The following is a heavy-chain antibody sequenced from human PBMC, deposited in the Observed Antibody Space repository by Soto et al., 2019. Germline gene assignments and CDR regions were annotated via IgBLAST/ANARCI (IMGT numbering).Heavy chain of an antibody. CDR1: GGTFSSYT. V-gene: IGHV1-69*02. J-gene: IGHJ4*02. CDR3: ARVAYYYDSSGYYPDY. D-gene: IGHD3-22*01. Sequence: GASVKVSCKASGGTFSSYTISWVRQAPGQGLEWMGRIIPILGIANYAQKFQGRVTITADKSTSTAYMELSSLRSEDTAVYYCARVAYYYDSSGYYPDYWGQGTLVTVSS. CDR2: IIPILGIA.